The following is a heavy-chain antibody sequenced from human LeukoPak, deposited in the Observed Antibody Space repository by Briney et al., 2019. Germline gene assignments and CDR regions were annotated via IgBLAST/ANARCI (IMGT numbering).Heavy chain of an antibody. Sequence: PSETLSLTCTVSGGSISSSSYHWGWIRQPPGKGLEWIGSMYYSGSTYYNPSLKSRVTVSVDTSKNQFSLNLSSVTAADTAVYYCAGLHYYDSSGYYFDYWGQGTLVTVTS. V-gene: IGHV4-39*07. D-gene: IGHD3-22*01. CDR3: AGLHYYDSSGYYFDY. J-gene: IGHJ4*02. CDR2: MYYSGST. CDR1: GGSISSSSYH.